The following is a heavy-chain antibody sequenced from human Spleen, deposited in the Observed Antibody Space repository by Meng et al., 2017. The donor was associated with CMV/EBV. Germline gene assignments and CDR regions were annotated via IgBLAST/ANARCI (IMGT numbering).Heavy chain of an antibody. CDR2: IYYTGST. V-gene: IGHV4-39*01. D-gene: IGHD6-13*01. CDR3: ARLLLGSTWTHDY. J-gene: IGHJ4*02. Sequence: GSLRLSCTVFDGSITSNSNYWGWIRQPPGKGLQWIGNIYYTGSTYYNSSLESRVTISVDTSKNQFSLKLSSVTAADTAVYYCARLLLGSTWTHDYWGQGTLVTVSS. CDR1: DGSITSNSNY.